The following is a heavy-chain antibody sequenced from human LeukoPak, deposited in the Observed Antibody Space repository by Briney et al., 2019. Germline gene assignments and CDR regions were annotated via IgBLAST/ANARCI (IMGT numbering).Heavy chain of an antibody. CDR1: GGSISSSGYY. Sequence: SETLSLTCSVSGGSISSSGYYWGWIRQPPGKGLEWIGSIYYSGSTNYNPSLKSRVTISVDTSKNQFSLRLNSVTAADTAVYYCARSSGSYYYWGQGTLVTVSS. D-gene: IGHD1-26*01. J-gene: IGHJ4*02. V-gene: IGHV4-39*01. CDR2: IYYSGST. CDR3: ARSSGSYYY.